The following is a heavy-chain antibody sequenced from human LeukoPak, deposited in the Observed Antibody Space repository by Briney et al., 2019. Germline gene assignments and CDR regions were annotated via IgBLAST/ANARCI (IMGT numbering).Heavy chain of an antibody. V-gene: IGHV3-30*04. J-gene: IGHJ6*02. CDR3: ARKILAGYYGMDV. CDR1: GFTFSSYA. Sequence: GGSLRLSCAASGFTFSSYAMHWVRQAPGKGLEWVAVISYDGSNKYYADSVKGRFTISRDNSRNTLYLQMNSLRAEDTAVYYCARKILAGYYGMDVWGQGTTVTVSS. CDR2: ISYDGSNK. D-gene: IGHD2/OR15-2a*01.